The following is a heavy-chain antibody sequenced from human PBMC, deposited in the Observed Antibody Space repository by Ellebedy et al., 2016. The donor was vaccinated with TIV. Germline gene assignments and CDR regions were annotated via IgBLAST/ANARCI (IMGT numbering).Heavy chain of an antibody. CDR2: MKHDGSES. CDR3: ARASSGAYVFHFDY. D-gene: IGHD6-19*01. CDR1: GFTFSSYW. J-gene: IGHJ4*02. V-gene: IGHV3-7*01. Sequence: GGSLRLXXAASGFTFSSYWMSWVRQAPGKGLEWVTSMKHDGSESYYVDSVKGRFTISRDNAKNSLYLQMNSLRAEDTVVYYCARASSGAYVFHFDYWGQGTLVTVSS.